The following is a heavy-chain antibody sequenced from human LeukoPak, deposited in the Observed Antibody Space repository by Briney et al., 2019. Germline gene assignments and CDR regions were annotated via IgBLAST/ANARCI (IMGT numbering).Heavy chain of an antibody. CDR1: GGSISSYS. CDR2: IYYSGST. Sequence: SETLSLTCTVSGGSISSYSWSWIRQPPGKGLEWIGYIYYSGSTNYNPSLKSQVTISVDTSKNQFSLKLTSVTAADTAVYYCARHGTRGYHPYYFDYWGQGTLVTVSS. V-gene: IGHV4-59*08. CDR3: ARHGTRGYHPYYFDY. J-gene: IGHJ4*02. D-gene: IGHD3-22*01.